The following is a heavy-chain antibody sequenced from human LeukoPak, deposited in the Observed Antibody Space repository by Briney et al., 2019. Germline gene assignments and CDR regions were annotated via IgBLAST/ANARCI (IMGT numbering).Heavy chain of an antibody. D-gene: IGHD5-18*01. V-gene: IGHV5-51*01. CDR2: IYPGDSDT. Sequence: GESLKISCKASGYSFTDYWIGWVRQMPGKGLEWMGFIYPGDSDTRYSPSFEGQVTISADKSISTAYLQWTSLTASDTAMFYCARHNPAAIDYWGQGTLVIVSS. J-gene: IGHJ4*02. CDR1: GYSFTDYW. CDR3: ARHNPAAIDY.